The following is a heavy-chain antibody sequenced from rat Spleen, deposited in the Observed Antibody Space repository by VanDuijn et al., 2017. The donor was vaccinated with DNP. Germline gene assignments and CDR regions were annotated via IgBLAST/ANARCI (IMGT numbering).Heavy chain of an antibody. Sequence: EVKLVESGGGLVQPGRSLKLSCAASGFNFNDHWMAWVRQAPGKGLERIGEINKDSSRVAYIPSLKYKFTISRDNAQNTLYLQMSKLGSEDTAIYYCARLGWHGWFAYWGQGTLVTVSS. CDR2: INKDSSRV. D-gene: IGHD1-11*01. V-gene: IGHV4-2*01. CDR1: GFNFNDHW. CDR3: ARLGWHGWFAY. J-gene: IGHJ3*01.